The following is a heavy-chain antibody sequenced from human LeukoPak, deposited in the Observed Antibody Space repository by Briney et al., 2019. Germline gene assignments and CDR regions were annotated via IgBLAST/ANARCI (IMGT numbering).Heavy chain of an antibody. CDR3: ARRLKISQGGTTDY. D-gene: IGHD1-1*01. V-gene: IGHV5-51*01. CDR1: GYSFTSYW. J-gene: IGHJ4*02. CDR2: IYPSASDT. Sequence: GESLKISCKTSGYSFTSYWIGWVRQMPGKGLEWMGIIYPSASDTRYSPSFQGQVTISADRSITTAYLQWSSLKASDTAIYYCARRLKISQGGTTDYWGQGTLVTVSS.